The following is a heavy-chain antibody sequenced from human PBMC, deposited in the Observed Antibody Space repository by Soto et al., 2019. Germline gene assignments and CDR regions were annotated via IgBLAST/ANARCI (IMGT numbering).Heavy chain of an antibody. D-gene: IGHD2-15*01. V-gene: IGHV3-33*01. CDR1: GFTFSSYG. CDR3: ARDVLNAGGSGDY. CDR2: IWYDGSNK. J-gene: IGHJ4*02. Sequence: GGSLRLSCAASGFTFSSYGMHWVRQAPGKGLEWVAVIWYDGSNKYYADSVKGRFTVSRDNSKNTLYLQMNSLRAEDTAVYYCARDVLNAGGSGDYWGQGTLVTVSS.